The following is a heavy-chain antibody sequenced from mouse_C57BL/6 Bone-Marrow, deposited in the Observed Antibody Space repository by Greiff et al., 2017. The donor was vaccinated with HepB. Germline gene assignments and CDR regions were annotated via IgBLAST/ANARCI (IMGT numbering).Heavy chain of an antibody. V-gene: IGHV2-2*01. CDR2: IWSGGST. J-gene: IGHJ1*03. CDR3: ARIYWYFDV. CDR1: GFSLTSYG. Sequence: QVQLKESGPGLVQPSQSLSITCTVSGFSLTSYGVHWVRQSPGKGLEWLGVIWSGGSTDYNAAFISRLSISKDNSKSQVFFKMNSLQADDTAIYYCARIYWYFDVWGTGTTVTVSS.